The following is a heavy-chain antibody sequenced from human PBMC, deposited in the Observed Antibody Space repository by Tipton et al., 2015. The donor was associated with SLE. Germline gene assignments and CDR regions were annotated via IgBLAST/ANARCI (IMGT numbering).Heavy chain of an antibody. V-gene: IGHV4-59*11. CDR2: IDYSGRT. Sequence: TLSLTCTVSGGSIRSHYWSWVRQPPGKGLEWIGYIDYSGRTYYNPSLESRVTISVDTSKNQFSLKLSSVSAADTAVYFCTRHYSGTYNWGQGTLVTVSS. J-gene: IGHJ4*02. CDR1: GGSIRSHY. D-gene: IGHD1-26*01. CDR3: TRHYSGTYN.